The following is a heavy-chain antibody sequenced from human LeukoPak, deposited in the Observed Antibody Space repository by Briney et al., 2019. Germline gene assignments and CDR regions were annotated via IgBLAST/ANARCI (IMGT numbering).Heavy chain of an antibody. V-gene: IGHV1-69*04. Sequence: ASVKVSCKASGGTFSSYAISWVRQAPGQGLEWMGRIIPILGIANYAQKFRGRVTITADKSTSTAYMELSSLRSEDTAVYYCARARSPSSGYLLRDHNWFDPWGQGTLVTVSS. CDR3: ARARSPSSGYLLRDHNWFDP. J-gene: IGHJ5*02. CDR2: IIPILGIA. D-gene: IGHD3-22*01. CDR1: GGTFSSYA.